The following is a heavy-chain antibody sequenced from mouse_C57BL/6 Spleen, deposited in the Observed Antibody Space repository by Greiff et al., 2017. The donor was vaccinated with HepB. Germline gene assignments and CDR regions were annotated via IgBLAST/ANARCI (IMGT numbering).Heavy chain of an antibody. Sequence: QVQLQQPGAELVRPGSSVKLSCKASGYTFTSYWMHWVKQRPIQGLEWIGNIDPSDSETHYNQKFKDKATLTVDKSSSTAYMQLSSLTSEDSAVYYCARGNYGYDGTGDYWGQGTTLTVSS. D-gene: IGHD2-2*01. CDR1: GYTFTSYW. CDR3: ARGNYGYDGTGDY. J-gene: IGHJ2*01. CDR2: IDPSDSET. V-gene: IGHV1-52*01.